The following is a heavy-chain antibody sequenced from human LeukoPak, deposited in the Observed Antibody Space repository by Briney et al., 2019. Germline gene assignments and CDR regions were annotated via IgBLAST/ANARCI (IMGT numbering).Heavy chain of an antibody. CDR2: ISYDGSNK. Sequence: GRSLRLSCAASGFTFSSYGMHWVRQAPGKGLEWVAVISYDGSNKYYADSVKGRFTISRDNSKNTLYLQMNSLRAEDTAVYYCARGDCSSTSCQDFDYWGQGTLVTVSS. V-gene: IGHV3-30*03. CDR1: GFTFSSYG. D-gene: IGHD2-2*01. J-gene: IGHJ4*02. CDR3: ARGDCSSTSCQDFDY.